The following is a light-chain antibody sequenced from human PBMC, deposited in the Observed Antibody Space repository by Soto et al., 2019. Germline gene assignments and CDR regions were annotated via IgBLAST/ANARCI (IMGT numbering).Light chain of an antibody. V-gene: IGLV2-14*01. CDR1: SSDVGGYNY. Sequence: QSALTQPASVSGSPGQSITFSCTGTSSDVGGYNYVSWYQQHPGKAPKLMIYEVSNRPSGVSNRFSGSKSGNTASLTISGLQAEDEADYYCSSYISSSIDYVFGTGTKLTVL. CDR3: SSYISSSIDYV. CDR2: EVS. J-gene: IGLJ1*01.